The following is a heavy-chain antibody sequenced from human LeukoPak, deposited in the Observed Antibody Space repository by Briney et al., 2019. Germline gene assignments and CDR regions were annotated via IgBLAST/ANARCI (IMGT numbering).Heavy chain of an antibody. Sequence: PGGSLRLSCAASGFTFSSYAMSWVRQAPGKGLEWVTVISYDGSNKYYADSVKGRFTISGDNSKNTLYLQMNSLRAEDTAVYYCAKGHYYDSSGYYNYWGQGTLVTVSS. CDR2: ISYDGSNK. J-gene: IGHJ4*02. V-gene: IGHV3-30*18. CDR1: GFTFSSYA. CDR3: AKGHYYDSSGYYNY. D-gene: IGHD3-22*01.